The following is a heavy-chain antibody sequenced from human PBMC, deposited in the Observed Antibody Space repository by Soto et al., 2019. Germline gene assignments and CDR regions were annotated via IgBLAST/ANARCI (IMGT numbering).Heavy chain of an antibody. D-gene: IGHD2-2*01. CDR2: IYYSGST. J-gene: IGHJ4*02. CDR1: GGSISSSSHY. V-gene: IGHV4-39*01. CDR3: ARQFCTSTYCHYYFDS. Sequence: SETLSLTCTVSGGSISSSSHYWGWIRQPPGKGLEWIGSIYYSGSTHYNPSLKSRVTIFVDTSENQISLKLTSVTAADTAVYHCARQFCTSTYCHYYFDSWGQGTLVTVSS.